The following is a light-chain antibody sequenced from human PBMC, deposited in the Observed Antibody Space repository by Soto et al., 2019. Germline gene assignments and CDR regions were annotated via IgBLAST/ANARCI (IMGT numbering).Light chain of an antibody. CDR3: QHYGSSPYT. CDR2: GAS. CDR1: QSVDSSY. Sequence: EIVLTPSPGTLSLSPGERATLSCRASQSVDSSYVAWYQQKPGLAPRLLIYGASTRAPGIPDRFSGSGSGTDFTLTISRLEPEDFVLYYCQHYGSSPYTFGQGSKLEIK. J-gene: IGKJ2*01. V-gene: IGKV3-20*01.